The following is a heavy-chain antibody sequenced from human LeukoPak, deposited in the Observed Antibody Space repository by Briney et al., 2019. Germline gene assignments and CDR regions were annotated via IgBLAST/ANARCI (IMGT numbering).Heavy chain of an antibody. D-gene: IGHD2-15*01. CDR3: ARASPSTGGPGYGGGSGGDY. J-gene: IGHJ4*02. V-gene: IGHV1-69*04. CDR1: GGTFSSYA. Sequence: ASVKVSCKASGGTFSSYAISWVRQAPGQGLEWMGRIIPILGIANYAQKFQGRVTITADKSTSTAYMELSSLRSEDTAVYYCARASPSTGGPGYGGGSGGDYWGQGTLVTVSS. CDR2: IIPILGIA.